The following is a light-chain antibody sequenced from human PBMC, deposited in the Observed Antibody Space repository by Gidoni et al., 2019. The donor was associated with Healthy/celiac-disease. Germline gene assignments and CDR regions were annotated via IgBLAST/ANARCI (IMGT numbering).Light chain of an antibody. V-gene: IGLV3-1*01. CDR3: QAWDSSTAGV. J-gene: IGLJ1*01. CDR2: QDS. CDR1: KLGDKY. Sequence: SYELTQPPSVSVPPGPTASITCSGAKLGDKYACLYQQKPGQSPVLVIYQDSKRPSGIPERFSGSNSGNTATLTISGTQAMDEADYYCQAWDSSTAGVFGTGTKVTVL.